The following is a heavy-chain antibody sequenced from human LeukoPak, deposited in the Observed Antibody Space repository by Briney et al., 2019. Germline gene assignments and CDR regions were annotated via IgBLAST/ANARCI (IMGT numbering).Heavy chain of an antibody. D-gene: IGHD3-10*01. J-gene: IGHJ4*02. CDR1: GYSFSSSG. CDR3: ATGPLWSPRDY. CDR2: FDPEDGET. Sequence: ASVKVSCKASGYSFSSSGISWVRQAPGQGLEWMGGFDPEDGETIYAQKFQGRVTMTEDTSTDTAYMELSSLRSEDTAVYYCATGPLWSPRDYWGQGTLVTASS. V-gene: IGHV1-24*01.